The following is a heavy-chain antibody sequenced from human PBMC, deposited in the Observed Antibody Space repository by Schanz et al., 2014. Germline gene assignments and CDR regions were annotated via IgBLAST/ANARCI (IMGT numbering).Heavy chain of an antibody. Sequence: EVQLLESGGGLVQPGGSLRLSCAASGFTFSSYGMNWVRQAPGKGLEWVAGISGSGGSTDYADSVKGRFTISRDNAKNSLYLEMTSLRGEDTAVYYCARENLNWEAFDIWGQGTVVTVSS. CDR3: ARENLNWEAFDI. CDR1: GFTFSSYG. D-gene: IGHD7-27*01. J-gene: IGHJ3*02. CDR2: ISGSGGST. V-gene: IGHV3-23*01.